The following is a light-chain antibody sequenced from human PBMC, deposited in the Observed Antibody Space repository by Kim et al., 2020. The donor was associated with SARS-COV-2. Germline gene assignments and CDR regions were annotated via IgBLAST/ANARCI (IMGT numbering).Light chain of an antibody. CDR3: AAWDDSLNGVV. CDR1: PSNTGGTS. V-gene: IGLV1-44*01. CDR2: DNN. Sequence: GQRAPISCSGSPSNTGGTSVPWYQQLSAAAPKLLIYDNNRRPSGVPDRFSGSKSGSSASLAISGVQSDDEADYHCAAWDDSLNGVVFGGGTQLTVL. J-gene: IGLJ2*01.